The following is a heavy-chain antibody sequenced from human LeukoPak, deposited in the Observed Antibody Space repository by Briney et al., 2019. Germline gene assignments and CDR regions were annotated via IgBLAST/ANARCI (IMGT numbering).Heavy chain of an antibody. D-gene: IGHD2-2*01. Sequence: GGSLRPSCSASGFTFSTYGMHWVRQAPGKGLEFVSAMSNNGGSTSYADSVKGRFTISRDNSKNTLYLQMSSLRAEDTAVYYCVKDTNSGYYYYGMDVWGQGTTVTVSS. J-gene: IGHJ6*02. CDR1: GFTFSTYG. V-gene: IGHV3-64D*09. CDR2: MSNNGGST. CDR3: VKDTNSGYYYYGMDV.